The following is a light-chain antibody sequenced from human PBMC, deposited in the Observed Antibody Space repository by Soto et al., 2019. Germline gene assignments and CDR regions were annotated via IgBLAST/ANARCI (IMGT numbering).Light chain of an antibody. V-gene: IGKV1-12*01. CDR3: QQADTFPLS. CDR1: QGISSW. Sequence: DIQMTQSPSSVSASVGDRVTITGRASQGISSWLAWYQQKPGKAPNLLLYAASSLKSGVPSRFSGSGSGTDFTLTTSSLQPEDFANYYCQQADTFPLSFGGGTKVEIK. J-gene: IGKJ4*01. CDR2: AAS.